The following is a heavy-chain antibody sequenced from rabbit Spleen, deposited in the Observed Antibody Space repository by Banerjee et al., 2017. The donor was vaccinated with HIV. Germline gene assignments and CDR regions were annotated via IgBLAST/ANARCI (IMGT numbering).Heavy chain of an antibody. CDR2: IDTGSSGFT. D-gene: IGHD7-1*01. CDR1: GLDFSGDSY. J-gene: IGHJ6*01. Sequence: QSLEESGGDLVKPGASLTLTCKASGLDFSGDSYDSYMCWVRQAPGKGLEWIACIDTGSSGFTYSATWAKGRFTCSKTSSTTVTLQMTSLTVADTATYFCARDTGNPYYHGMDLWGPGTLVTVS. V-gene: IGHV1S40*01. CDR3: ARDTGNPYYHGMDL.